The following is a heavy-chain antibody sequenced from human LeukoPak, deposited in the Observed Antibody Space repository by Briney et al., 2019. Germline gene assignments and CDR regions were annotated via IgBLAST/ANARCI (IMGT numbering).Heavy chain of an antibody. CDR2: ISYDGSNK. CDR1: GFTFSSYA. Sequence: GRSLRLSCAASGFTFSSYAMHWVRQAPGKGLEWVAVISYDGSNKYYADSVKGRFTISRDNSKNTLYLQMNSLRAEDTAVYYCAREGSSGKYFQHWGQGTLVTVSS. V-gene: IGHV3-30-3*01. CDR3: AREGSSGKYFQH. D-gene: IGHD6-19*01. J-gene: IGHJ1*01.